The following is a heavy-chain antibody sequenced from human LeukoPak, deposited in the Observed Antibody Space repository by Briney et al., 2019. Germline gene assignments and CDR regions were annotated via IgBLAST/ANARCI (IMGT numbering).Heavy chain of an antibody. V-gene: IGHV3-30-3*01. D-gene: IGHD1-26*01. Sequence: GGSLRLSCAASGFTFSSYAMHWVRQAPGKGLEWVAVISYDGSNKYYADSVKGRFTISRGNSKNTLYLQMNSLRAEDTAVYYCAGYSGSYYDYYYYYGMDVWGQGTTVTVSS. CDR2: ISYDGSNK. J-gene: IGHJ6*02. CDR1: GFTFSSYA. CDR3: AGYSGSYYDYYYYYGMDV.